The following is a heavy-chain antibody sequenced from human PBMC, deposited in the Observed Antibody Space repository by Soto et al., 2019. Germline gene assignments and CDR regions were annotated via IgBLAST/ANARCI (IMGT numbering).Heavy chain of an antibody. J-gene: IGHJ5*02. CDR1: GFTFSSYG. CDR2: ISYDGSNK. Sequence: GGSLRLSCAASGFTFSSYGMHWVRQAPGKGLEWVAVISYDGSNKYYADSVKGRFTISRDNSKNTLYLQMNSLRAEDTAVYYCEKDLRAVAVATWSFDPWGQGTLVTVSS. V-gene: IGHV3-30*18. D-gene: IGHD6-19*01. CDR3: EKDLRAVAVATWSFDP.